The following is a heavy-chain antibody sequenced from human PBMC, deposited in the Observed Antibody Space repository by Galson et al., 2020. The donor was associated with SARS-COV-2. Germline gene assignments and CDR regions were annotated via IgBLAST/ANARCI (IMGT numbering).Heavy chain of an antibody. D-gene: IGHD3-10*01. CDR1: GYSFTSYW. V-gene: IGHV5-51*01. Sequence: GESLKISCKGSGYSFTSYWIGWVRQMPGKGLEWMGIIYPGDSDTRYSPSFQGQVTISADKSISTAYLQWSSLKASDTAMYYCARAAGVTMVRGVITGDYYYGMDVWGQGTTVTVSS. CDR3: ARAAGVTMVRGVITGDYYYGMDV. J-gene: IGHJ6*02. CDR2: IYPGDSDT.